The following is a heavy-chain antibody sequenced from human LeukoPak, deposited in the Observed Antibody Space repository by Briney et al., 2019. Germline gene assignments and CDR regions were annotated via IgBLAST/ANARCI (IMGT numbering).Heavy chain of an antibody. CDR1: EFIFSDYD. CDR2: ISSSGSTI. V-gene: IGHV3-48*03. J-gene: IGHJ6*04. D-gene: IGHD3-10*02. CDR3: AELGITMIGGV. Sequence: GGSLRLSCDASEFIFSDYDMNWVRQAPGKGLEWVSYISSSGSTIYYADSVKGRFTISRDNAKNSLYLQMNSLRAEDTAVYYCAELGITMIGGVWGKGTTVTISS.